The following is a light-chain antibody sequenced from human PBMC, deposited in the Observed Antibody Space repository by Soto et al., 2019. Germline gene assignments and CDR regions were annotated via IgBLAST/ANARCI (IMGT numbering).Light chain of an antibody. CDR2: LNSDGSH. CDR1: SGHSSYA. V-gene: IGLV4-69*01. Sequence: QPVLTQSPSASASLGASVKLTCTLSSGHSSYAIAWHQQQPEKGPRYLMKLNSDGSHSKGDGIPDRFSGSSSGAERYLTISSLQSEDEADYYSQTWGTGTYVVFGGGTKLTFL. J-gene: IGLJ2*01. CDR3: QTWGTGTYVV.